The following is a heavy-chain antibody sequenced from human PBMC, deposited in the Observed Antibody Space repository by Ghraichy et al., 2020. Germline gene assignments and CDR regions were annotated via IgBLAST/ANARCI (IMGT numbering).Heavy chain of an antibody. J-gene: IGHJ4*02. CDR2: IYYSGST. V-gene: IGHV4-59*01. D-gene: IGHD1-26*01. Sequence: SETLSLTCTVSGGSISSYYWSWIRQPPGKGLEWIGYIYYSGSTNYNPSLKSRVTISVDTSKNQFSLKLSSVTAADTAVYYCARDRSGSYLNDYWGQGTLVTVSS. CDR3: ARDRSGSYLNDY. CDR1: GGSISSYY.